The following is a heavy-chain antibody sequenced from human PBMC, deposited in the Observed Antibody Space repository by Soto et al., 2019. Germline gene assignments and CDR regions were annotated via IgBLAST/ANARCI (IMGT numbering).Heavy chain of an antibody. D-gene: IGHD6-13*01. CDR3: AKSRQQLVTYYRMDV. CDR1: GASFSGYY. J-gene: IGHJ6*02. V-gene: IGHV4-34*10. CDR2: IHHSGST. Sequence: PSETLSLTCSVYGASFSGYYWSWIRQSPGKGLEWIGEIHHSGSTHYNPSLKSRLTFSIDESQSQFYMMLTSVTAADTAVYYCAKSRQQLVTYYRMDVWGQGTTVTVSS.